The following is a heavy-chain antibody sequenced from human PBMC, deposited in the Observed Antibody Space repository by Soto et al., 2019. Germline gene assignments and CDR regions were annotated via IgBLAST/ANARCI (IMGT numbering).Heavy chain of an antibody. CDR3: ARNDYNGNSVDY. J-gene: IGHJ4*02. V-gene: IGHV5-51*01. Sequence: PGESLKISCKTSGYSFTSHWIGWVRQTPGNGLELMGIIYPGDSDTRYSPSFQGQVTISADKSINTAYLQWTCLKASDTAMYYCARNDYNGNSVDYWGLGTLVTVSS. CDR2: IYPGDSDT. D-gene: IGHD4-4*01. CDR1: GYSFTSHW.